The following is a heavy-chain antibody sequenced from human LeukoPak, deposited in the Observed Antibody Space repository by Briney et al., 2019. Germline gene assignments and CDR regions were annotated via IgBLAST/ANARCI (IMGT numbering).Heavy chain of an antibody. CDR1: GYTFTGHY. D-gene: IGHD6-19*01. CDR2: INPNSGGT. J-gene: IGHJ4*02. V-gene: IGHV1-2*02. Sequence: ASVKVSCKASGYTFTGHYMHWVRQAPGQGLEWMGWINPNSGGTNYAQKFQGRVTMTRDTSISTAYMELSRLRSDDTAVYYCARVVSGWYPIDYWGQGTLVTVSS. CDR3: ARVVSGWYPIDY.